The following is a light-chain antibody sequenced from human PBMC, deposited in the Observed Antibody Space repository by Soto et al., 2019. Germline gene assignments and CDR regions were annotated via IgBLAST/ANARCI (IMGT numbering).Light chain of an antibody. Sequence: EIVMTQSPATLSVSPGERATLSCRASQSVSSNLAWYQQKPGQAPRLLIYGASTRATGIPARFSGSGSGTEFTLTIRSLQSEDFAVYYCQQYSNWPRTLGQGTKVDTK. CDR3: QQYSNWPRT. J-gene: IGKJ1*01. V-gene: IGKV3-15*01. CDR2: GAS. CDR1: QSVSSN.